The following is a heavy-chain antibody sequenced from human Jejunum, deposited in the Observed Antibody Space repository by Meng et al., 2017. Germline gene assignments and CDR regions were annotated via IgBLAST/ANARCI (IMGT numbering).Heavy chain of an antibody. Sequence: QLRQSGRGLVKPSQTLPPTCAIAGASVSSNSAAWNWIRQSPSRGLEWLGRTYYRSKWYNDYAESVKSRITINPDTSKNQFSLQLNSVTPEDTAVYYCVRTSNWSLDYWGQGTLVTVSS. CDR2: TYYRSKWYN. D-gene: IGHD6-13*01. CDR3: VRTSNWSLDY. J-gene: IGHJ4*01. V-gene: IGHV6-1*01. CDR1: GASVSSNSAA.